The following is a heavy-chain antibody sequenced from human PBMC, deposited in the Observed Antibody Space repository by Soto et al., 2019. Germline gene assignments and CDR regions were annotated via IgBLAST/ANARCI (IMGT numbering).Heavy chain of an antibody. D-gene: IGHD3-22*01. Sequence: GESLKISCKGSGYSFTSYWIGWVRQMPGKGLEWMGIIYPGDSDTRYSPSFQGQVTISADKSISTAYLQWSSLKASDTAMYYCARHGVDYYDSSGYRPPPFDYWGEGTLVTAPQ. CDR3: ARHGVDYYDSSGYRPPPFDY. V-gene: IGHV5-51*01. J-gene: IGHJ4*02. CDR2: IYPGDSDT. CDR1: GYSFTSYW.